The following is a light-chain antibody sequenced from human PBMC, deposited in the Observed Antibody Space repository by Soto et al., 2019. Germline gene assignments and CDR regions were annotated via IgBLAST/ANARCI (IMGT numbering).Light chain of an antibody. J-gene: IGKJ3*01. Sequence: IQMTQSPSSLSASVGDRVPITCQSSQDINNYLNWYQQKPGKAPKLLIYDASNLETGVPSRFSGSGSGTEFTFTISSLQPEDIATYFCQQFDDVPLSFGPGTKVEIK. V-gene: IGKV1-33*01. CDR1: QDINNY. CDR2: DAS. CDR3: QQFDDVPLS.